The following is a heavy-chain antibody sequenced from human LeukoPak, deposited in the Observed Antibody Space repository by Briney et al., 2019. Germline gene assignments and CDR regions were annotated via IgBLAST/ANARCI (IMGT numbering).Heavy chain of an antibody. CDR2: IYHSGST. CDR1: GYSISSGYY. Sequence: KSSETLSLTCTVSGYSISSGYYWGWIRQPPGKGLEWIGSIYHSGSTYYNPSLKSRLTISVDTSKNQFSLKLSSVTAADTAVYYCAREEDIVVVPAAIPGNYWGQGTLVTVSS. V-gene: IGHV4-38-2*02. J-gene: IGHJ4*02. CDR3: AREEDIVVVPAAIPGNY. D-gene: IGHD2-2*02.